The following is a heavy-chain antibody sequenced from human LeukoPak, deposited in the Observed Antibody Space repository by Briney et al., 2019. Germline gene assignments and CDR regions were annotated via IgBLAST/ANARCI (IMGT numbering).Heavy chain of an antibody. V-gene: IGHV4-61*10. CDR3: ARVNNRGTAMAPFDP. D-gene: IGHD5-18*01. J-gene: IGHJ5*02. Sequence: WGTLSLTCNASGGYISSGRYYWSWIRQPAGKGLEWVAYTYYTGSTNYNPSLKSRVTISVDTSKNPFSLKLSSVTAADTAVYYCARVNNRGTAMAPFDPWGQGTLVTVSS. CDR2: TYYTGST. CDR1: GGYISSGRYY.